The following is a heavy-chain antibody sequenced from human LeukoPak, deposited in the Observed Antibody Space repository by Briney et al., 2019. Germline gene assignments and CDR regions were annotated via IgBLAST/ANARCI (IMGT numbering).Heavy chain of an antibody. CDR2: ISGSGGST. V-gene: IGHV3-23*01. CDR3: AKVYYYDSSGYRPTLDY. D-gene: IGHD3-22*01. CDR1: GFTFSSYA. Sequence: GGSPRLSCAASGFTFSSYAMSWVRQAPGKGLEWVSAISGSGGSTYYADSVKGRFTISRDNSKNTLYLQMNSLRAEDTAVYYCAKVYYYDSSGYRPTLDYWGQGTLVTVSS. J-gene: IGHJ4*02.